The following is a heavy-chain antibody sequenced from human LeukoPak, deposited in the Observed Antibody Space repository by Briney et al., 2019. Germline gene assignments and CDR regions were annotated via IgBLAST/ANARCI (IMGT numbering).Heavy chain of an antibody. CDR2: IIPIFGTA. J-gene: IGHJ5*02. CDR1: GGTFSSYA. CDR3: ARAYEYDILTGYYTNWFDP. D-gene: IGHD3-9*01. V-gene: IGHV1-69*06. Sequence: ASVKVSCKASGGTFSSYAISWVRQAPGQGLEWMGGIIPIFGTANYAQKFQGRVTITADKSTSTVYMELSSLRSEDTAVYYRARAYEYDILTGYYTNWFDPWGQGTLVTVSS.